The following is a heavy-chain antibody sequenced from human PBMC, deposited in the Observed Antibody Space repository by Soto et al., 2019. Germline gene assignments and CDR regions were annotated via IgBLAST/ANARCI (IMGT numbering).Heavy chain of an antibody. CDR2: SPNLGFT. Sequence: SETKRHSYSVAGGTSIGFGCRWIRQHPGNGLEWLGYSPNLGFTRYNPSLKHRLSISVDTSKNQFSLKVTSVTAADTAFYYCTTQGFRGLHALLDVLRQGATVPVSS. CDR1: GGTSIGFG. D-gene: IGHD3-16*01. J-gene: IGHJ6*01. V-gene: IGHV4-59*08. CDR3: TTQGFRGLHALLDV.